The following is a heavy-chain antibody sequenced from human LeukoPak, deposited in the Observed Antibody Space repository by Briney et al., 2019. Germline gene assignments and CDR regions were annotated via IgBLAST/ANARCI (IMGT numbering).Heavy chain of an antibody. CDR3: ARDFYSSSSH. V-gene: IGHV4-30-2*01. CDR2: IYHSGST. Sequence: SSETLSLTCTVSGGSISSGGYYWSWIRQHPGKGLEWIGYIYHSGSTYYNPSLKSRVTISVDRSKNQFSLKLSSVTAADTAVYYCARDFYSSSSHWGQGTLVTVSS. CDR1: GGSISSGGYY. D-gene: IGHD6-6*01. J-gene: IGHJ4*02.